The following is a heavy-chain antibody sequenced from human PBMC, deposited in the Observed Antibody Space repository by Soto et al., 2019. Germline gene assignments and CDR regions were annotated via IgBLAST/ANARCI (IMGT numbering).Heavy chain of an antibody. Sequence: QVQLVQSGGEVKKLGASVKVSCKASGYTVTTSGDRWVRQAPGQGLEWMGWVSGYNGNTKYAEKFHDRVTMTTDTSTSTAYLELRSLTTDDTAVYYCARAGELPYYYYGMDVWGQATTVIVSS. J-gene: IGHJ6*02. V-gene: IGHV1-18*01. CDR3: ARAGELPYYYYGMDV. D-gene: IGHD1-7*01. CDR1: GYTVTTSG. CDR2: VSGYNGNT.